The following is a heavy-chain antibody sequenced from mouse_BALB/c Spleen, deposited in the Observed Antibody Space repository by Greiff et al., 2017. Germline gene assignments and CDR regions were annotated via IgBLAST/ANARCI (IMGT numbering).Heavy chain of an antibody. CDR3: ARAYSSGYVQYYAMDY. Sequence: VQLQQSGAELVRPGVSVKISCKGSGYTFTDYAMHWVKQSHAKSLEWIGVISTYYGDASYNQKFKGKATMTVDKSSSTAYMELARLTSEDSAIYYCARAYSSGYVQYYAMDYWGQGTSVTVSS. CDR2: ISTYYGDA. CDR1: GYTFTDYA. D-gene: IGHD3-1*01. V-gene: IGHV1S137*01. J-gene: IGHJ4*01.